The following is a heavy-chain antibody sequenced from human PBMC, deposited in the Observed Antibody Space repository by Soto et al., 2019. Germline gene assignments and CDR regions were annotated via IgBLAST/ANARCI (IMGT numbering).Heavy chain of an antibody. CDR2: IYHSGST. V-gene: IGHV4-4*02. CDR1: SGSISSSNW. CDR3: ARTAAAGASYYYYMDV. D-gene: IGHD6-19*01. Sequence: SETLSLTCAVSSGSISSSNWWSWVRQPPGKGLEWIGEIYHSGSTNYNPSLKSRVTISVDKSKNQFSLNLSSVTAADTAVYYCARTAAAGASYYYYMDVWGKGTTVTVSS. J-gene: IGHJ6*03.